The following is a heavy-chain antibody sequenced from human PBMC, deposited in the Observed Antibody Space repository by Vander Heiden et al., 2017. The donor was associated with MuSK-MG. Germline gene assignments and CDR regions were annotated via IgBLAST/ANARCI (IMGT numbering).Heavy chain of an antibody. V-gene: IGHV4-59*01. D-gene: IGHD2-21*02. CDR3: ARVVVVTARGWFDP. J-gene: IGHJ5*02. Sequence: QVQLQESGPGLVKPSETLSLTCPVPGGSISSYYWSWIRQPPGKGLEWIGYIYDSGSTNYNPSLKSRVTISVDTSKNQFSLKLSSVTAADTAVYYCARVVVVTARGWFDPWGQGTLVTVSS. CDR2: IYDSGST. CDR1: GGSISSYY.